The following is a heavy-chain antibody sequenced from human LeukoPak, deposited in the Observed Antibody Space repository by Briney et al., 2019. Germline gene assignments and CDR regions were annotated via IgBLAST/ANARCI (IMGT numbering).Heavy chain of an antibody. CDR3: AGIVVPRGY. Sequence: SETLSLTCADYGGSFSGYYWSWIRQPPGKGLEWIGEINHSGSTNYNPSLKSRVTISVDTSKNQFSLKLSSVTAADTAVYYCAGIVVPRGYWGQGNLVTVSS. CDR2: INHSGST. V-gene: IGHV4-34*01. J-gene: IGHJ4*02. D-gene: IGHD3-22*01. CDR1: GGSFSGYY.